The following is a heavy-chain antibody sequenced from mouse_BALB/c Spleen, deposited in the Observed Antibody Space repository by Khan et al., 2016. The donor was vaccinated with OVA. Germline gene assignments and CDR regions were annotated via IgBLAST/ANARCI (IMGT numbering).Heavy chain of an antibody. CDR1: GYTFTDYN. V-gene: IGHV1-18*01. Sequence: VQLKQSGPELVKPGASVKISCKASGYTFTDYNMYWVKQSHGKSLEWIGDITPNNGGTIYNQKFKGKATLTVDKSSSTAYMELRSLTSEDTAVFYCTRGGHGGAFDYWGQGTTLTVSS. CDR2: ITPNNGGT. CDR3: TRGGHGGAFDY. D-gene: IGHD1-1*02. J-gene: IGHJ2*01.